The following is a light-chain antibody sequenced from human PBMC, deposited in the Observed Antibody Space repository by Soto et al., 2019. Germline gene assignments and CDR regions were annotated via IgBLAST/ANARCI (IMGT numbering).Light chain of an antibody. CDR3: RSYAGSSTLYV. J-gene: IGLJ1*01. CDR2: EVS. V-gene: IGLV2-23*02. Sequence: QSVLTQPASVSGSPGQSITISCTGTSSDVGSYNLVSWYQQHPGKAPKLMIYEVSKRPSGVSNRFSGSKSGNTASLTTSGLQAEDEADYYCRSYAGSSTLYVFGTATKVTVL. CDR1: SSDVGSYNL.